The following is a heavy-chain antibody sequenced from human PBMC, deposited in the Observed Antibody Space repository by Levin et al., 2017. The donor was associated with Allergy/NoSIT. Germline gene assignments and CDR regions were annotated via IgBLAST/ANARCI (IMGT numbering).Heavy chain of an antibody. J-gene: IGHJ5*02. CDR1: GFTFSSYS. CDR3: ARAAAGNLDNWFDP. Sequence: GGSLRLSCAASGFTFSSYSMNWVRQAPGKGLEWVSYISSSSSTIYYADSVKGRFTISRDNAKNSLYLQMNSLRAEDTAVYYCARAAAGNLDNWFDPWGQGTLVTVSS. V-gene: IGHV3-48*01. CDR2: ISSSSSTI. D-gene: IGHD6-13*01.